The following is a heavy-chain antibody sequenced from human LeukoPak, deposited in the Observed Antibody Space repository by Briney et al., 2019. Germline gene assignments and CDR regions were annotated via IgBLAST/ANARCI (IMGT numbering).Heavy chain of an antibody. J-gene: IGHJ4*02. V-gene: IGHV4-39*07. CDR2: VYSSGST. D-gene: IGHD2/OR15-2a*01. CDR1: GGSISSSSYF. CDR3: TRDMEYPGAGFDL. Sequence: SETLSLTCTVSGGSISSSSYFWAWIRQPPGKGLEWIGSVYSSGSTYYNPSLRSQITISVDTSKNQFSLKLTSVSAADTAMYYCTRDMEYPGAGFDLWGQGIPVTVSS.